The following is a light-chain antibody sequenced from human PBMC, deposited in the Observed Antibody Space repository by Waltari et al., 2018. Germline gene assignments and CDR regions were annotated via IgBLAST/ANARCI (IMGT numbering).Light chain of an antibody. Sequence: QSALTQPASVSGSPGQSITISCTGTSSDVGGYNYVSWYQQHPGKAPKFMIYEVTNRPSGVSNRFSGSKSGNTAYLTISGLRAEDEADYFCCSFAGRGFSVIFGGGTKLTVL. CDR1: SSDVGGYNY. CDR3: CSFAGRGFSVI. J-gene: IGLJ2*01. CDR2: EVT. V-gene: IGLV2-14*01.